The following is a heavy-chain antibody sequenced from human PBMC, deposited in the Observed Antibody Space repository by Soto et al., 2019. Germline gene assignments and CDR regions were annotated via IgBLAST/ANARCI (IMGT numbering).Heavy chain of an antibody. CDR2: INPISGGT. Sequence: ASVKVSCKASGGTFSSYAISWVRQAPGQGLEWMGWINPISGGTNYAQKFQGWVTMTRDKSISTAYMELSRLRSDGTAVYYCAREYSGSHDAFDIWGQGTMVTVSS. CDR1: GGTFSSYA. CDR3: AREYSGSHDAFDI. D-gene: IGHD1-26*01. V-gene: IGHV1-2*04. J-gene: IGHJ3*02.